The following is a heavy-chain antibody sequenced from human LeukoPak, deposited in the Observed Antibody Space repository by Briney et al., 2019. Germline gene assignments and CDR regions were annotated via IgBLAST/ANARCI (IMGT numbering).Heavy chain of an antibody. D-gene: IGHD3-22*01. V-gene: IGHV3-7*01. CDR2: IKQDGSEK. Sequence: PGGSLRLSCAASGFTFSSYWMSWVRQAPGKGLEWVANIKQDGSEKYYVDSVKGRFTISRDNAKNSLYLQMNSLRAEDTAVYYCARDLVYDSSGYYFGDAFDIWGQGTMVTVSS. CDR3: ARDLVYDSSGYYFGDAFDI. CDR1: GFTFSSYW. J-gene: IGHJ3*02.